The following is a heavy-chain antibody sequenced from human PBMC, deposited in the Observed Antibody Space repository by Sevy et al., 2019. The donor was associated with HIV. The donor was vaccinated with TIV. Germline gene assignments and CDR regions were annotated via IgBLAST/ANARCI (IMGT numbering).Heavy chain of an antibody. D-gene: IGHD3-22*01. CDR2: ISSSSSYI. Sequence: GGSLRLSCAASGFTFSSYSMNWVRQAPGKGLEWVSSISSSSSYIYYADSVKGRFTISRDNYKNTLSLQMNSLSAEDTAVYYCARAVEDYSDSSAWDWYFDLWGRGTLVTVSS. CDR3: ARAVEDYSDSSAWDWYFDL. V-gene: IGHV3-21*01. J-gene: IGHJ2*01. CDR1: GFTFSSYS.